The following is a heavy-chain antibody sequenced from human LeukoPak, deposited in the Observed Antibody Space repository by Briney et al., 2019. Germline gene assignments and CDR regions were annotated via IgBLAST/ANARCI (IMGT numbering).Heavy chain of an antibody. D-gene: IGHD3-3*01. Sequence: PGGSLRLSCAGSGFTFDNYGMHWVRQAPGKGLEWVSGISWNSGSLAYADSVKGRFTTSRDNAKNSLYLQMNSLRAEDTALYYCAKVITIFGVLIGVDAFDIWGPGTMVTVSS. CDR3: AKVITIFGVLIGVDAFDI. V-gene: IGHV3-9*01. CDR2: ISWNSGSL. CDR1: GFTFDNYG. J-gene: IGHJ3*02.